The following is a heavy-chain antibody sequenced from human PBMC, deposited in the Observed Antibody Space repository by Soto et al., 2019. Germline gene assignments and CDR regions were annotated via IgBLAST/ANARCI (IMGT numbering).Heavy chain of an antibody. CDR1: GFTFSSYG. CDR2: IKQDGSEE. J-gene: IGHJ5*02. CDR3: AREEADSSADLIDP. D-gene: IGHD6-19*01. V-gene: IGHV3-7*01. Sequence: EVQLVESGGGLVQPGGSLRHSCAASGFTFSSYGTRWFRQAAGNGVKGVANIKQDGSEEYYVDSVKGRFTISRDNAKNSLYLQMNSLRAEDTAVYYCAREEADSSADLIDPWGQGTLVTVSS.